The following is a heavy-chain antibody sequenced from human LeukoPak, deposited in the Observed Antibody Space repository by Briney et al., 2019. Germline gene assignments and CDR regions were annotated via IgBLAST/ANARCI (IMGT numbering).Heavy chain of an antibody. CDR1: GYTFTSYG. V-gene: IGHV1-18*04. CDR2: ISAYNGNT. Sequence: ASVKVSCKASGYTFTSYGISWVRQAPGQGLEWMGWISAYNGNTNYAQKLQGRVTMTTDTSTSTAYMELRSLRSDDTAVYYCARARGAYDYVWGSYRFLAFDIWGQGTMVTVPS. D-gene: IGHD3-16*02. J-gene: IGHJ3*02. CDR3: ARARGAYDYVWGSYRFLAFDI.